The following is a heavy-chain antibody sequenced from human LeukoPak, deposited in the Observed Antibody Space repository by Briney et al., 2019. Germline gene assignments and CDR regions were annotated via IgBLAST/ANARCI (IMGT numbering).Heavy chain of an antibody. V-gene: IGHV4-59*01. CDR2: IYYTGST. D-gene: IGHD4-23*01. CDR1: GGSISRDY. CDR3: ARRGGHGGSFDY. J-gene: IGHJ4*02. Sequence: SETLSLTCTVSGGSISRDYWSWIRQPPGKGLEWIGYIYYTGSTNYNPSLKSRVTISVDTSKNQFSLKLSSVTAADTAVYYCARRGGHGGSFDYWGQGTLVTVSS.